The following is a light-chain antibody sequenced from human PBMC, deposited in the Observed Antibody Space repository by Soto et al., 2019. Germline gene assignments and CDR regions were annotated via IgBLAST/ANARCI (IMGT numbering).Light chain of an antibody. Sequence: IVLTQSPGTLSLSPGERATLSCRASQSVSSIYLAWYQQKPGQAPRLLIYGASSRATGIPDRFSGGGSGTDFTLTISRLEPEDFAVYYCQQYGSSRWTFGQGTKVEI. CDR2: GAS. CDR3: QQYGSSRWT. V-gene: IGKV3-20*01. CDR1: QSVSSIY. J-gene: IGKJ1*01.